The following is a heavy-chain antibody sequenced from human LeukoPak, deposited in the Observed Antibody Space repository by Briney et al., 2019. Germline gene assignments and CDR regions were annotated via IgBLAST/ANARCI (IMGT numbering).Heavy chain of an antibody. CDR1: GFTLSSYA. V-gene: IGHV3-30-3*01. Sequence: GGSLRLSCAASGFTLSSYAVHWVRQAPGKGLEWVAVISYDGSNKYYADSVKGRFTISRDNSKNTLYLQMNSLRAEDTAVYYCARDLDCTNGVCYTGDYWGQGTLVTVSS. CDR3: ARDLDCTNGVCYTGDY. D-gene: IGHD2-8*01. CDR2: ISYDGSNK. J-gene: IGHJ4*02.